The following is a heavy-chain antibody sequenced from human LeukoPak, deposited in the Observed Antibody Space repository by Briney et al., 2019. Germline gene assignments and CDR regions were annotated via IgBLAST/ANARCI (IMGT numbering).Heavy chain of an antibody. D-gene: IGHD7-27*01. CDR1: GFSLNTSGVG. Sequence: SGPTLVKPTETLTLTCTFSGFSLNTSGVGVGWIRQPPEKDLEWLALISRDDDKRYSPSLKSRLTITKDISKNQVALTLANLDPVDTATYYCAHTGSAHGDDWFDPWGQGSLVTV. V-gene: IGHV2-5*02. CDR2: ISRDDDK. J-gene: IGHJ5*02. CDR3: AHTGSAHGDDWFDP.